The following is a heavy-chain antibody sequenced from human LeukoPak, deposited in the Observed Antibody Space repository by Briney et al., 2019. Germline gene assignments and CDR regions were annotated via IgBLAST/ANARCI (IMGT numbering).Heavy chain of an antibody. CDR1: GYTFTDYY. Sequence: ASVKVSCKASGYTFTDYYIHWVRQAPGQGLEWMGWINPNSGGTNYAQNFQGRVTMTRDTSISTAYMELSRLRSDDTAVYYCASGAGNWQTSKFDYWGQGTLVTVSS. CDR2: INPNSGGT. J-gene: IGHJ4*02. D-gene: IGHD1-1*01. V-gene: IGHV1-2*02. CDR3: ASGAGNWQTSKFDY.